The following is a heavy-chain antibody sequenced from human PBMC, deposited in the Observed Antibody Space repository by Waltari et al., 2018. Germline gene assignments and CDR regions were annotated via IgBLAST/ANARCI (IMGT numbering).Heavy chain of an antibody. CDR3: VTALGDRSSASRPFDV. J-gene: IGHJ3*01. CDR1: GYRFPDYY. CDR2: VDPEDGET. V-gene: IGHV1-69-2*01. D-gene: IGHD3-10*01. Sequence: EVQLLQSGTELKTPGSTVKISCQVSGYRFPDYYIHWVQEAPGKGPQWMGLVDPEDGETIYAERFQGRVTITADTSTETAFMELSSLTSDDTAVYYCVTALGDRSSASRPFDVWGLGTLITVSS.